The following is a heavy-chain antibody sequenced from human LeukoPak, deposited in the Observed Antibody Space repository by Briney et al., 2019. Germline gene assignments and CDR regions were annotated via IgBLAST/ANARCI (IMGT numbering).Heavy chain of an antibody. J-gene: IGHJ4*02. V-gene: IGHV1-2*02. CDR1: GYTFSGNY. Sequence: ASVKVSCKASGYTFSGNYIHWLRQAPGQGLEWMGWVIPNIGATKYAQRFQGRVTMTRDTSISTAYMELRSLKSDDTAVYFCARSTDYYDTNGCYFPFDLWGQGTLITVSS. CDR2: VIPNIGAT. CDR3: ARSTDYYDTNGCYFPFDL. D-gene: IGHD3-22*01.